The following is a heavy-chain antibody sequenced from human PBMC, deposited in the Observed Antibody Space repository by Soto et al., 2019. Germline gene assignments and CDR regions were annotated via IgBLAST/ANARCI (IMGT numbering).Heavy chain of an antibody. V-gene: IGHV3-48*02. CDR1: GFTFSSYS. Sequence: EVQLVESGGGLVQPGGSLSLSCAASGFTFSSYSMNWVHQTTGTALEWVSYISSRSSTIYYADSVKGRFTISRDNAKNSLYLQMNSLRDEDTAVYYCARELRDYYYYGMDVWGQGPTVTVSS. CDR3: ARELRDYYYYGMDV. J-gene: IGHJ6*02. CDR2: ISSRSSTI. D-gene: IGHD4-17*01.